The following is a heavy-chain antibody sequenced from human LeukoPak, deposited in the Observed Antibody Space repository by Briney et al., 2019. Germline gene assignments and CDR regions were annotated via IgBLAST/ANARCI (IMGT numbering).Heavy chain of an antibody. CDR3: ARDPGTYYDILTGYYNRANWFDP. J-gene: IGHJ5*02. D-gene: IGHD3-9*01. CDR2: INHSGST. Sequence: SETLSLTCAVYGGSFSGYYWSWIRQPPGKGLEWIGEINHSGSTNYNLSLKSRVTISVDTSKNQFSLKLSSVTAADTAVYYCARDPGTYYDILTGYYNRANWFDPWGQGTLVTVSS. CDR1: GGSFSGYY. V-gene: IGHV4-34*01.